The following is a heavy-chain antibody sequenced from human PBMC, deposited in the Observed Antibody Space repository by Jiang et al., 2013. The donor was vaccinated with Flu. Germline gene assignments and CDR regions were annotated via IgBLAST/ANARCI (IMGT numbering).Heavy chain of an antibody. Sequence: GSLRLSCAASGFTFSSYEMNWVRQAPGKGLEWVSYISSSGSTIYYADSVKGRFTISRDNAKNSLYLQMNSLRAEDTAVYYCARDSAPYDSSGYYTPAYFQHWGQGTLVTVSS. CDR2: ISSSGSTI. J-gene: IGHJ1*01. CDR3: ARDSAPYDSSGYYTPAYFQH. V-gene: IGHV3-48*03. CDR1: GFTFSSYE. D-gene: IGHD3-22*01.